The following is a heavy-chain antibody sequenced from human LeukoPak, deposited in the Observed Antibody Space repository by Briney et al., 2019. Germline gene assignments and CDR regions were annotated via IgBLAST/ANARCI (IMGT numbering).Heavy chain of an antibody. CDR1: GGTFSSYA. Sequence: SVKVSCKASGGTFSSYAISWVRQAPGQGLEWMGGIIPIFGTANYAQKFQGRVTITRDTSASTAYMELSSLRSEDTAVYYCARVRRGSYYFDYWGQGTLVTVSS. CDR2: IIPIFGTA. J-gene: IGHJ4*02. D-gene: IGHD1-26*01. V-gene: IGHV1-69*05. CDR3: ARVRRGSYYFDY.